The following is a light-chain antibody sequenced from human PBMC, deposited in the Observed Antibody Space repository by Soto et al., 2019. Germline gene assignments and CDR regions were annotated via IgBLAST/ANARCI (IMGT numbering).Light chain of an antibody. Sequence: DIQMTQSPSTLSVSVGDRVTITCRASQSISSWLAWYQQKPGEAPKVLIYDASSLESGVPSRFSGSGSGTEFTLTISSLQPDDFATYYCQHYNSYLYTFGQGTKLEIK. CDR3: QHYNSYLYT. J-gene: IGKJ2*01. CDR1: QSISSW. CDR2: DAS. V-gene: IGKV1-5*01.